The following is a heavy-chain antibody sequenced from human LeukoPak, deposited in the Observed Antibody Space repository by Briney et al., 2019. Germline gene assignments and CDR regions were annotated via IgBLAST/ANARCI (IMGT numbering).Heavy chain of an antibody. CDR1: GGSISSYY. J-gene: IGHJ5*02. CDR3: ARDPGPWFDT. V-gene: IGHV4-59*01. CDR2: IYSGST. D-gene: IGHD7-27*01. Sequence: PSETLSLTCTVSGGSISSYYWSWIRQPPGKGLEWIGYIYSGSTNYNPSLKSRVTISVDTSKNQFSLKLSSVSAADTAVYYCARDPGPWFDTWGQGTLVTVSS.